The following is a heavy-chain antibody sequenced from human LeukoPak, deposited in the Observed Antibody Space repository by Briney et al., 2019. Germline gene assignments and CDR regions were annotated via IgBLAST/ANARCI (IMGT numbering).Heavy chain of an antibody. Sequence: KSSETLSLTCTVSGGSISSHYWSWIRQPPGKGLEWIGYIYYSGSTNYNPSLKSRVTISVDTSKNQFSLKLGSVTAADTAVYYCARVRHNRGGNWYTIWFDPWGQETLVTVSS. V-gene: IGHV4-59*11. J-gene: IGHJ5*02. D-gene: IGHD6-13*01. CDR2: IYYSGST. CDR1: GGSISSHY. CDR3: ARVRHNRGGNWYTIWFDP.